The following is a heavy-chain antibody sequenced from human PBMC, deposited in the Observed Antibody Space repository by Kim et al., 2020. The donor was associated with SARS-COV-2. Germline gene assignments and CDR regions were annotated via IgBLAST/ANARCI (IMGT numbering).Heavy chain of an antibody. CDR1: GYTFTSYA. Sequence: ASVKVSCKASGYTFTSYAMNWVRQAPAQGLEWMGWINTNTGNPTYAQGFTGRFVFSLDTSVSTAYLQISSLKAEDTAVYYCARDLVTIFGGSDWFDPWGQGTLVTVSS. V-gene: IGHV7-4-1*02. CDR3: ARDLVTIFGGSDWFDP. D-gene: IGHD3-3*01. J-gene: IGHJ5*02. CDR2: INTNTGNP.